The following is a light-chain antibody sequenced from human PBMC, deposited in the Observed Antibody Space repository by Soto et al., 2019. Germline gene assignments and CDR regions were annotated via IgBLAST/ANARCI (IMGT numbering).Light chain of an antibody. J-gene: IGKJ2*01. Sequence: DVEMTQSPSTLPTSIGDRVTINCRASQNVSNWLAWYQQKPGKAPKLLIYKASRLESVVPSRFSASGSGTDFTLIINSLQSDDFATYFCQQYSKESTFGQGTKLEIK. CDR1: QNVSNW. CDR3: QQYSKEST. CDR2: KAS. V-gene: IGKV1-5*03.